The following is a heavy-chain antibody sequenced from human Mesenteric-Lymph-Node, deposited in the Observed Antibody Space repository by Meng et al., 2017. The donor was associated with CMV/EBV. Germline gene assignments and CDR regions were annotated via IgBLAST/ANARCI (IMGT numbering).Heavy chain of an antibody. CDR1: GFTFDSYA. CDR3: AKIRRFWVSLVVPAAIRGAFDP. D-gene: IGHD2-2*02. V-gene: IGHV3-23*01. Sequence: GGSLRLSCTASGFTFDSYAISWVRQAPGKGLKWVSSISGSGGDRYYADSVRGRFTISRDNSKNTLYLQMNSLRAEDTAVYYCAKIRRFWVSLVVPAAIRGAFDPWGQGTLVTVSS. CDR2: ISGSGGDR. J-gene: IGHJ5*02.